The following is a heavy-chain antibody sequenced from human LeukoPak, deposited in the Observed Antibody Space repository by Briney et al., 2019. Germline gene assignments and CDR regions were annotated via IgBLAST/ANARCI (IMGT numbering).Heavy chain of an antibody. J-gene: IGHJ4*02. CDR2: IHPADSDT. CDR1: GYNFASYC. V-gene: IGHV5-51*01. D-gene: IGHD6-19*01. CDR3: ARSSSGWSFDY. Sequence: GESLTVSCKGSGYNFASYCIAWVRQMPGKGLEWMGIIHPADSDTRYSPSFQGHVTISADKSISTAYLQWSSLRASDTAMYYCARSSSGWSFDYWGGGTLVTVSS.